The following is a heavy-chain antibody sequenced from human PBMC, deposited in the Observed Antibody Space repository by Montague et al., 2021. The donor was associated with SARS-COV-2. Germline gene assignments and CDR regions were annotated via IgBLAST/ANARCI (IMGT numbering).Heavy chain of an antibody. Sequence: SETLSLTCSVSGDSISNYSWNWIRQSPGKGLEWIGYIYYSGSTNYNPSLTSRVTISVDTSKNQVSLKLTSVTAADTDVYYCARHLRVTTVTSHMYHYAMDVWGQGTTVTVSS. CDR3: ARHLRVTTVTSHMYHYAMDV. J-gene: IGHJ6*02. CDR1: GDSISNYS. CDR2: IYYSGST. D-gene: IGHD4-11*01. V-gene: IGHV4-59*08.